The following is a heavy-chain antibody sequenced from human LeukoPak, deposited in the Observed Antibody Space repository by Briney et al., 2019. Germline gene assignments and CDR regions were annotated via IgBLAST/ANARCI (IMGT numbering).Heavy chain of an antibody. J-gene: IGHJ4*02. CDR3: AVCHWHSSGCRNDY. D-gene: IGHD6-19*01. V-gene: IGHV3-30*04. CDR2: ISYDGRNK. Sequence: GGSLRLSCAASGFTFSNYAMRWVRQAPGKGLEWMSVISYDGRNKYFADSVKGRFTLSRDNSKNTLYLQMNNLRAEDTAVYYCAVCHWHSSGCRNDYWGQGTLVTVSS. CDR1: GFTFSNYA.